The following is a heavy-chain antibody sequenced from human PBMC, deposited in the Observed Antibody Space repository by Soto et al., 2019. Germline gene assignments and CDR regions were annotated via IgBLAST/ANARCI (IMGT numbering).Heavy chain of an antibody. J-gene: IGHJ6*02. CDR1: GGSFSGYY. V-gene: IGHV4-34*01. CDR3: ARVATESYRAGMDV. CDR2: INHSGST. D-gene: IGHD2-2*02. Sequence: QVQLQQWGAGLLKPSETLSLTCAVYGGSFSGYYWSWIRQPPGKGLEWIGEINHSGSTNYNPSLKSRVPISADTYKNQFSLNLSSVTAADTAVYYCARVATESYRAGMDVWGQGTTVTVSS.